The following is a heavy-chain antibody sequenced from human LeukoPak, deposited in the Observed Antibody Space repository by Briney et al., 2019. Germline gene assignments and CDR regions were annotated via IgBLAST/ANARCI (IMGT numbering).Heavy chain of an antibody. V-gene: IGHV3-15*01. J-gene: IGHJ4*02. D-gene: IGHD5-18*01. CDR2: IKSKTDSGTT. CDR1: GFTFSNAC. Sequence: GGSLRLSCAASGFTFSNACMTWVRQAPGKGLECVGRIKSKTDSGTTDYAAPVKGRFTISRDDSKNTLYLQMNSLKTEDTAVYYCTTGTWIQLWLADYWGQGTLVTVSS. CDR3: TTGTWIQLWLADY.